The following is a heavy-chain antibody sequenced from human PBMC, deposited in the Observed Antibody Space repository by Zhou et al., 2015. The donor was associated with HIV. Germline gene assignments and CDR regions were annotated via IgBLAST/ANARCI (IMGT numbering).Heavy chain of an antibody. V-gene: IGHV1-69*01. J-gene: IGHJ3*02. D-gene: IGHD5-12*01. CDR3: ARGGFSGYDYQWLPRGAFDI. CDR1: GGTFSSYA. CDR2: IIPIFGTA. Sequence: QVQLVQSGAEVKKPGSSVKVSCKASGGTFSSYAISWVRQAPGQGLEWMGGIIPIFGTANYAQKFQGRVTITADESTSTAYMELSSLRSEDTAVYYCARGGFSGYDYQWLPRGAFDIWGQGTMVTVSS.